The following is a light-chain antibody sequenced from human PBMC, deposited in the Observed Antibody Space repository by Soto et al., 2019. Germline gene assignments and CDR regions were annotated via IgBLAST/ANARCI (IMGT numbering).Light chain of an antibody. J-gene: IGKJ1*01. CDR2: DAS. V-gene: IGKV3-11*01. CDR3: QQRSNWRGT. Sequence: EIVLTQSPATLSLSPGERATLSCRASQSVSSYLAWYQQKPGQAPRLLIYDASNRATGIPARFSGSGSGTDFPLTISSLEPEDFAVYYCQQRSNWRGTFGQGTKVEIK. CDR1: QSVSSY.